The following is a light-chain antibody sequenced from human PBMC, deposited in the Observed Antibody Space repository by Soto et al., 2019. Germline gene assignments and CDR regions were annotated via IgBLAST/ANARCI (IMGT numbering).Light chain of an antibody. CDR3: CSYAGSYTV. Sequence: QPVLTQPRSVSRSPGQSVTICCTGTSSDVGGYNYVSWYQQHPGKAPKLMIYDVSKRPSGVPDRFSGSKSGNTASLTISGLQAEDEADYYCCSYAGSYTVFGGGTKLTVL. V-gene: IGLV2-11*01. CDR1: SSDVGGYNY. J-gene: IGLJ3*02. CDR2: DVS.